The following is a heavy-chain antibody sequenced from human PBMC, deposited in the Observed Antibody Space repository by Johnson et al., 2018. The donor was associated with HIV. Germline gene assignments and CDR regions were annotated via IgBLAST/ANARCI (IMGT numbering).Heavy chain of an antibody. CDR2: NTDGGTT. CDR3: AKDRTSSESSFDI. Sequence: NTDGGTTDYAAPVKGRFSISRDDSKNTVYLQMNSLKTEDTAVYFCAKDRTSSESSFDIWGQGTMVTVSS. J-gene: IGHJ3*02. V-gene: IGHV3-15*01. D-gene: IGHD3-10*01.